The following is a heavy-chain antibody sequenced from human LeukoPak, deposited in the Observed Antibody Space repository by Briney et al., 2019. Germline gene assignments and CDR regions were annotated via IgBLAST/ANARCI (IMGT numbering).Heavy chain of an antibody. D-gene: IGHD2-15*01. CDR3: AKDASGGTFDY. CDR2: IYSGGST. Sequence: GGSLRLSCAASGFIVSSNYMSWVRQAPGKGLEWVSVIYSGGSTYYADSVKGRFTISRDNSKNTLYLQMNSLRAEDAAVYYCAKDASGGTFDYWGQGTLVTVSS. J-gene: IGHJ4*02. CDR1: GFIVSSNY. V-gene: IGHV3-53*01.